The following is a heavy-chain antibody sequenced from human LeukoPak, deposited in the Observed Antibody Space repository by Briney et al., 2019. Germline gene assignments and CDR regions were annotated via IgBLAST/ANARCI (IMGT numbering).Heavy chain of an antibody. J-gene: IGHJ4*02. CDR2: IYTSGST. CDR1: GGSISSGSDY. V-gene: IGHV4-61*02. D-gene: IGHD6-19*01. CDR3: ARDRWQWGHLDY. Sequence: PSETLSLTCTVSGGSISSGSDYWSWIRQPAGKGLEWIGRIYTSGSTSYNPSLKSRVTISVDASKNQFSLKLSSVTAADTAVYYCARDRWQWGHLDYWGQGTLVTVSS.